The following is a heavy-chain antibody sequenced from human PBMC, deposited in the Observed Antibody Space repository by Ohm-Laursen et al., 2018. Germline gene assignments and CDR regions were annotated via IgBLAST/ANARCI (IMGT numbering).Heavy chain of an antibody. CDR1: GFTFSSYW. D-gene: IGHD3-16*01. CDR2: IKVDGSEK. CDR3: ARFGVNHGMDV. J-gene: IGHJ6*02. V-gene: IGHV3-7*01. Sequence: SLRLSCTASGFTFSSYWMTWDRQPPGKGLEWVARIKVDGSEKYYVDSVKGRFTISRDDAKNSLYLQMSSLRAEDTAVYYCARFGVNHGMDVWGQGTTVTVSS.